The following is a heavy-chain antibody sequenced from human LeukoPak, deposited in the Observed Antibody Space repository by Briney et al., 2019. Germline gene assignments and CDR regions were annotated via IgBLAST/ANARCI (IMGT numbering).Heavy chain of an antibody. J-gene: IGHJ6*02. CDR3: ARLWTGLPIVNAPLV. Sequence: SETLSLTCAVSGGSISSGGYYWSWIRQHPGKGLEWIGYIYYSGSTYYNPSLKSRVTISVDTSKNQFSLKLSSVTAADTAVYYCARLWTGLPIVNAPLVWGQGTTVTVSS. D-gene: IGHD1-26*01. V-gene: IGHV4-31*11. CDR2: IYYSGST. CDR1: GGSISSGGYY.